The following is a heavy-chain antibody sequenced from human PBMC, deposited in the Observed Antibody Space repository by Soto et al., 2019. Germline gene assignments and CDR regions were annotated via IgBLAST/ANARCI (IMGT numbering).Heavy chain of an antibody. CDR1: GFTFSNYW. V-gene: IGHV3-7*01. CDR2: INQDGSEK. J-gene: IGHJ4*02. Sequence: GSLRLSCAASGFTFSNYWMDWVRQAPGKGLEWVANINQDGSEKHYVDSVKGRFTISRDNVKNSLYLQMNSLTAEDSALYYCSPSLDYWGQGALVTVSS. CDR3: SPSLDY.